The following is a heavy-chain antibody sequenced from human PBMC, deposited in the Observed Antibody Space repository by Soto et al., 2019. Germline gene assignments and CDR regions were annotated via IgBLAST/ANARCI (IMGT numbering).Heavy chain of an antibody. CDR3: AKYSSGWYYPFDY. Sequence: EVQLLESGGGLVQPGGSLRLSCAASGFTFSSYAMSWVRQAPGKGLEWVSAISGSGGSTYYADSVKGRFTISRDNSKNTQYLQMNSLSAEDTAVYYCAKYSSGWYYPFDYWGQGTLVTVSS. D-gene: IGHD6-19*01. J-gene: IGHJ4*02. CDR1: GFTFSSYA. V-gene: IGHV3-23*01. CDR2: ISGSGGST.